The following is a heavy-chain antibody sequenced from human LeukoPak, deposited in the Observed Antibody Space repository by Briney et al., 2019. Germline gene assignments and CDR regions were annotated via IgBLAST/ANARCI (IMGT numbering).Heavy chain of an antibody. Sequence: SQTLSLTCTVSGGSISSGGYYWSWIRQHPGKGLEWIGYIYYSGSTYYNPSLKSRVTISVDTSKNQFSLKLSSVTAADTAVYYCAITTGTSSYDAFDIWGQGTMVTVSS. V-gene: IGHV4-31*03. CDR3: AITTGTSSYDAFDI. J-gene: IGHJ3*02. CDR2: IYYSGST. D-gene: IGHD1-1*01. CDR1: GGSISSGGYY.